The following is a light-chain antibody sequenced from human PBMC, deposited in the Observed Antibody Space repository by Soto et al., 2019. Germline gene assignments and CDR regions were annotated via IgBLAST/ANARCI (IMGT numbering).Light chain of an antibody. Sequence: LTQCPGTLSLSPTERATLACRASQGFXSSYLAWYQQKPGQAPRLRXACASSMARGSPDRLSGSGSGTDFTRPSSRLEPDDSAVYYCHQFRIYTLTFGGGTKVDIK. J-gene: IGKJ4*02. CDR2: CAS. V-gene: IGKV3-20*01. CDR3: HQFRIYTLT. CDR1: QGFXSSY.